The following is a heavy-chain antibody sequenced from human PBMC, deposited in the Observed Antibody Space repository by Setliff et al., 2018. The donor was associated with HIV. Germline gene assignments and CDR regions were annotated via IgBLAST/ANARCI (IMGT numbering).Heavy chain of an antibody. CDR1: GGSISGFY. V-gene: IGHV4-59*08. Sequence: SETLSLTCTVSGGSISGFYWSWIRQHPGKGLEWIGYISDSGSTNYNPSLKSRVTISVDTSKNQFSLKLSSVTAADTAVYYCARHVGYSSSSLDYWGQGTLVTVSS. D-gene: IGHD6-6*01. CDR3: ARHVGYSSSSLDY. J-gene: IGHJ4*02. CDR2: ISDSGST.